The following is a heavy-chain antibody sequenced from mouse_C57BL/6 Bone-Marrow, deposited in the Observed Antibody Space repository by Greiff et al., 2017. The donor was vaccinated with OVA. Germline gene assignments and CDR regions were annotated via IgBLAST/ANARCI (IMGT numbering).Heavy chain of an antibody. CDR2: IDPNSGGT. D-gene: IGHD2-1*01. CDR1: GYTFTSYW. Sequence: QVHVKQPGAELVKPGASVKLSCKASGYTFTSYWMHWVKQRPGRGLEWIGRIDPNSGGTKYNEKFKSKATLTVDKPSSTAYMQLSSLTSEDSAVYYCARETYGNYEHFDYWGHGTTLTVSS. V-gene: IGHV1-72*01. J-gene: IGHJ2*01. CDR3: ARETYGNYEHFDY.